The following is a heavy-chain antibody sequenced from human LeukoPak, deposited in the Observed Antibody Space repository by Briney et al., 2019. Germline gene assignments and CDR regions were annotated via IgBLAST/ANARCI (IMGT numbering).Heavy chain of an antibody. J-gene: IGHJ6*03. CDR1: GYTFTSYG. CDR2: ISAYNGNT. V-gene: IGHV1-18*01. CDR3: ARGIAVEFYYYMDV. D-gene: IGHD6-19*01. Sequence: ASVKASCKASGYTFTSYGISWVRQAPGQGLEWMGWISAYNGNTNYAQKLQGRVTMTTGTSTSTAYMELRSLRSDDTAVYYCARGIAVEFYYYMDVWGKGTTVTVSS.